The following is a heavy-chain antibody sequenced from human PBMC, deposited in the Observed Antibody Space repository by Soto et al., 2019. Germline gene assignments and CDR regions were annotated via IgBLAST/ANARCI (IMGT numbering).Heavy chain of an antibody. CDR1: GYTFTGYY. J-gene: IGHJ5*02. CDR2: INPNSGGT. CDR3: ARGSMVGLNFSPGLGP. Sequence: ASVKVSCKASGYTFTGYYMHWVRQAPGQGLEWMGWINPNSGGTNYAQKFQGRVTMTRDTSISTAYMELSRLRSDDTAVYYCARGSMVGLNFSPGLGPLGQGXLVTVYS. V-gene: IGHV1-2*02. D-gene: IGHD1-7*01.